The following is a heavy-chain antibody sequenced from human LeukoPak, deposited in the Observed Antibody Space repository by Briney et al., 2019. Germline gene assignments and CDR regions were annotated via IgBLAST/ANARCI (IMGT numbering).Heavy chain of an antibody. V-gene: IGHV3-7*01. CDR2: IKKDGSEK. J-gene: IGHJ4*02. CDR3: TRELWPGDF. Sequence: PGGSLRLSCAASGFTFSDYWMGWVRQAPGKGLEWVANIKKDGSEKNYVDSVKGRFTISRDNARNSLYLQMNNLRVEDTAVYYCTRELWPGDFWGQGTLVTVSS. CDR1: GFTFSDYW. D-gene: IGHD3-16*01.